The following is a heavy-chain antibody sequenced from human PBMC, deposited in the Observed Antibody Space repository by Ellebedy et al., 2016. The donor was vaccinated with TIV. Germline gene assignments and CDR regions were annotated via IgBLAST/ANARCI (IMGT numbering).Heavy chain of an antibody. D-gene: IGHD6-13*01. CDR3: AKLGSISYSYFDY. CDR2: ISSSGGTT. V-gene: IGHV3-23*01. CDR1: GFTFSNYA. J-gene: IGHJ4*02. Sequence: GESLKISCAASGFTFSNYAMSWVRQAPGKGLEWVSAISSSGGTTYYADSVKGRFTISRDNSKDTVHLQMNSLRAEDTALYYCAKLGSISYSYFDYWGQGTLVTVSS.